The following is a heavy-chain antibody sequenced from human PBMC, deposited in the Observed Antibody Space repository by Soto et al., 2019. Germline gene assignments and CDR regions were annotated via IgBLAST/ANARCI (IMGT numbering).Heavy chain of an antibody. CDR3: AIPRSSGYAGEFDY. CDR1: GGSISPYY. D-gene: IGHD3-22*01. J-gene: IGHJ4*02. CDR2: IYYSGST. Sequence: QVQLQESGPGLVKPSETLSLTCTVSGGSISPYYWSWIRQPPGKGLEWIGFIYYSGSTNYNPSLKSRVTISVDTSQNQFSLMMTSVTAADTAVYYCAIPRSSGYAGEFDYWGQGTLVTVSS. V-gene: IGHV4-59*01.